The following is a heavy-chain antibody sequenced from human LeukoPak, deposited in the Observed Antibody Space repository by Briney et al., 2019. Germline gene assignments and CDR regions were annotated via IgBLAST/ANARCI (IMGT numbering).Heavy chain of an antibody. D-gene: IGHD4-23*01. CDR1: GFTFSSYA. J-gene: IGHJ4*02. CDR2: IRGTDDTT. V-gene: IGHV3-23*01. Sequence: PGGSLRLSCAASGFTFSSYAMTWVRQAPGKGLEWISCIRGTDDTTYYADSVKGRFTISRDNSKNTLSLQMDSLRVEDTALYYCAKDWTTVVTPKGYYFESWGEGTLVTVSS. CDR3: AKDWTTVVTPKGYYFES.